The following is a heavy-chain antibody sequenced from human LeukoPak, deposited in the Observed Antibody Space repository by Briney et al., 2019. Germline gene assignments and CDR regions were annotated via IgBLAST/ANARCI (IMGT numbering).Heavy chain of an antibody. D-gene: IGHD3-3*01. CDR1: GFTFSSYS. Sequence: GGSPRLSCAASGFTFSSYSMNWVRQAPGKGPEWVSYISSSSSTIKYADSVKGRFTISRDNAKNSLYLQMNSLRVEDTAVYYCARDDFWSGVGFDYWGQGTLVTVSS. CDR2: ISSSSSTI. CDR3: ARDDFWSGVGFDY. V-gene: IGHV3-48*01. J-gene: IGHJ4*02.